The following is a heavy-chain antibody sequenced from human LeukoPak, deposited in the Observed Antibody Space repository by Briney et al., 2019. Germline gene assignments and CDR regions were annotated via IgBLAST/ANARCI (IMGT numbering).Heavy chain of an antibody. D-gene: IGHD6-6*01. V-gene: IGHV1-2*06. CDR2: INPDSGGT. CDR1: GYTFTDYY. CDR3: ATAKEQTIASRYFVY. Sequence: ASVKVSCKASGYTFTDYYIHWVRQAPGQGLEWIGRINPDSGGTNSAQKFQGRVTMTRDTSISTAYIELSSLRSDDTAVYYCATAKEQTIASRYFVYWVQGTLVTVSS. J-gene: IGHJ4*02.